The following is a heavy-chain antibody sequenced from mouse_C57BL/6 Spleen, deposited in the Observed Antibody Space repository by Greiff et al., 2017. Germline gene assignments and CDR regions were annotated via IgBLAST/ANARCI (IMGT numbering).Heavy chain of an antibody. CDR1: GYTFTSYW. J-gene: IGHJ4*01. CDR3: AREGNYYARDY. D-gene: IGHD2-1*01. Sequence: QVQLQQPGAELVRPGSSVKLSCKASGYTFTSYWMHWVKQRPIQGLEWIGNIDPSDSETHYNQKFKDKATLTVDKSSSTAYMQISSLTSGDSAVDYCAREGNYYARDYWGQGTSVTVSS. V-gene: IGHV1-52*01. CDR2: IDPSDSET.